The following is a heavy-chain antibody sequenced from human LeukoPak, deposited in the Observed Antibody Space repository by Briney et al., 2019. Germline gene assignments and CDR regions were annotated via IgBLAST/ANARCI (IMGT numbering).Heavy chain of an antibody. Sequence: PGGSLRLSCAASGFTFSSYAMSWVRQAPGKGLEWVSAISGSGGSTYYADSVKGRFTISRDNSKNTLYLQMNSLRAEDTAVYYCAKEYRYYYDSSGYQPFPLYSDYWAREPWSPSPQ. V-gene: IGHV3-23*01. CDR3: AKEYRYYYDSSGYQPFPLYSDY. CDR2: ISGSGGST. D-gene: IGHD3-22*01. J-gene: IGHJ4*02. CDR1: GFTFSSYA.